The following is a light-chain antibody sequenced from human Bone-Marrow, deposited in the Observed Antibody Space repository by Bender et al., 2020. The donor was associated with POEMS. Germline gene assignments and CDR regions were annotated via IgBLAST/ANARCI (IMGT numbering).Light chain of an antibody. J-gene: IGLJ3*02. CDR3: AAWEDSLNGWV. Sequence: QSALTQPASVSGSPGQPITISCTGTSSDIGSYNLVSWYQHHPGKAPKLMIYEGDKRPSGVSNRFSGSKSGNTASLTISWLQAEDEADYYCAAWEDSLNGWVFGGGTKLTVL. V-gene: IGLV2-23*01. CDR2: EGD. CDR1: SSDIGSYNL.